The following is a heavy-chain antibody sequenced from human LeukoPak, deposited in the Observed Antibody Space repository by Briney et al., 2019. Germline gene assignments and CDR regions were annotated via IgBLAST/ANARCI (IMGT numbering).Heavy chain of an antibody. Sequence: PGGSLRLSCAASGFTFSDYAMNWVRQAPGKGPEWVSTISARDGRTFYTDSVKGRFTISRDNSKNTLYLQMNSLRAEDTAVYYCAKCLGSGWYASSDWGQGTLVTVSS. V-gene: IGHV3-23*01. J-gene: IGHJ4*02. D-gene: IGHD6-13*01. CDR2: ISARDGRT. CDR3: AKCLGSGWYASSD. CDR1: GFTFSDYA.